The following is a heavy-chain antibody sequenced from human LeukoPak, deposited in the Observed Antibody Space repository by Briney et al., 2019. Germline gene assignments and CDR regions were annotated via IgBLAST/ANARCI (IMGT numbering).Heavy chain of an antibody. Sequence: GASVKVSCKASGYTFNSFSIHWVRQAPGQRLEWMGWISAYNGNTNYAQKLQGRVTMTTDTSTSTAYMELRSLRSDDTAVYYCARGEWFGPRRGAFDIWGQGTMVTVSS. CDR3: ARGEWFGPRRGAFDI. V-gene: IGHV1-18*01. J-gene: IGHJ3*02. CDR2: ISAYNGNT. D-gene: IGHD3-10*01. CDR1: GYTFNSFS.